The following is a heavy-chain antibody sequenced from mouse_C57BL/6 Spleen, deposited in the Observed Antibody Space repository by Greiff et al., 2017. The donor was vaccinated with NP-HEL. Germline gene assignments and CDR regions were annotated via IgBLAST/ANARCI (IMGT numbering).Heavy chain of an antibody. J-gene: IGHJ4*01. CDR3: ARYWDYDDAMDY. Sequence: EVKLVESGGGLVQPGGSLSLSCAASGFTFTDYYMSWVRQPPGKALEWLGFIRNKANGYTTEYSASVKGRFTISRDNSQSILYLQMNALRAEDSATYYCARYWDYDDAMDYWGQGTSVTVSS. CDR2: IRNKANGYTT. CDR1: GFTFTDYY. V-gene: IGHV7-3*01. D-gene: IGHD2-4*01.